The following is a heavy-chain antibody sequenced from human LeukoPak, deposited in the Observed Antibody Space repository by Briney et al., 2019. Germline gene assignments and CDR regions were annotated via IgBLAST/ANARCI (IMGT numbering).Heavy chain of an antibody. D-gene: IGHD6-13*01. CDR3: ARSPLAAAGIPYYGMDV. CDR1: GGSIISYY. V-gene: IGHV4-59*01. Sequence: SETLSLTCTVSGGSIISYYWSWIRQPPGKGLEWIGYFYYSGSTNYNPSLKSRVTISVDTSKNQFSLKLSSVTAADTAVYYCARSPLAAAGIPYYGMDVWGQGTTVTVSS. J-gene: IGHJ6*02. CDR2: FYYSGST.